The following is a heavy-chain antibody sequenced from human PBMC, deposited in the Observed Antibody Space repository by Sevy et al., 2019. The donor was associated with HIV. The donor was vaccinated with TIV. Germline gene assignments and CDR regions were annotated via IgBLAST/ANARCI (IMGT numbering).Heavy chain of an antibody. CDR1: GDSVSSNSAA. CDR2: TYYRSKWYN. J-gene: IGHJ3*02. D-gene: IGHD6-19*01. Sequence: SETLSLTCAISGDSVSSNSAAWNWIRQSPSRGLEWLGRTYYRSKWYNDYAVSVKSRITINPDTSKNQFSQQLKSVTPEDTAVYYCARGREYSSGWYGLTAEGAFDIWGQGTMVTVSS. V-gene: IGHV6-1*01. CDR3: ARGREYSSGWYGLTAEGAFDI.